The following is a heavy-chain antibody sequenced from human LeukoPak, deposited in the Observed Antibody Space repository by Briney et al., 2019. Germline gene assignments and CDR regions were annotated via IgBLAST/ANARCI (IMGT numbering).Heavy chain of an antibody. CDR2: ISSNGGST. CDR1: GFTFSSYA. V-gene: IGHV3-64*01. CDR3: ARDLGYCSGGSCYSSYYYYGMDV. Sequence: PGGSLRLSCSASGFTFSSYAMHWVRQAPGKGLEYVSAISSNGGSTYYANSVKGRFTISRDNSKNTLYLQMGSLRAEDMAVYYCARDLGYCSGGSCYSSYYYYGMDVWGQGTTATVSS. D-gene: IGHD2-15*01. J-gene: IGHJ6*02.